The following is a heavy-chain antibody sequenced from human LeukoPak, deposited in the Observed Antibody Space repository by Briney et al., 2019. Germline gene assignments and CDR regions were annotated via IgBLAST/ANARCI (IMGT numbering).Heavy chain of an antibody. V-gene: IGHV3-74*01. CDR1: GFTFSSSY. CDR3: ATGYCSGGTCFS. D-gene: IGHD2-15*01. CDR2: ITSDGSST. Sequence: PGGSLRLSCVVSGFTFSSSYMHWVRQPPGKGLVWVSHITSDGSSTGYADSVKGRFTISRDNAKNTLYLQMNSLRAEDTAMYYCATGYCSGGTCFSWGQGTLVTVSS. J-gene: IGHJ5*02.